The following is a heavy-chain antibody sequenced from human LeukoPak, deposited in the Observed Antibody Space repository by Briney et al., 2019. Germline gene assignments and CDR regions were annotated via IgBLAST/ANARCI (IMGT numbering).Heavy chain of an antibody. J-gene: IGHJ4*02. CDR1: GFTFSSYA. D-gene: IGHD3-9*01. V-gene: IGHV3-30-3*01. Sequence: GGSLRLSCAASGFTFSSYAMHWVRQAPGKGLEWVAVISYDGSNKYYADPVKGRFTISRDNSKNTLYLQMNSLRAEDTAVYYCARSDYDILTGTAGQDYWGQGTLVTVSS. CDR2: ISYDGSNK. CDR3: ARSDYDILTGTAGQDY.